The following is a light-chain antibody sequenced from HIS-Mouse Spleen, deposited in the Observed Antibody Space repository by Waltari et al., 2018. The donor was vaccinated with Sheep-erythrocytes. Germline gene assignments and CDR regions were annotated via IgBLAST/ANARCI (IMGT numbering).Light chain of an antibody. Sequence: QSVLTQPPSVSGAPGQRVTISCTGSSSNIGAGYDVHWYQQLPGTAPKLPIYGNSKRPSGVPDLFSGSKSGTSASLAITGLQAEDEADYYCQSYDSSLSGSVFGGGTKLTVL. J-gene: IGLJ2*01. CDR1: SSNIGAGYD. CDR3: QSYDSSLSGSV. V-gene: IGLV1-40*01. CDR2: GNS.